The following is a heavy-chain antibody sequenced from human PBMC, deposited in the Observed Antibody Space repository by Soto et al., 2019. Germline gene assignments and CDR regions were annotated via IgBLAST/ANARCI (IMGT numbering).Heavy chain of an antibody. CDR3: AREGNLGRWLQPLDY. CDR1: GDSISSYS. J-gene: IGHJ4*02. CDR2: IHYNGNT. D-gene: IGHD5-12*01. V-gene: IGHV4-59*01. Sequence: QVQLQVSGPGLVKPSEPLSLTCTVSGDSISSYSWSWIRQPPGKGLEWIGNIHYNGNTKYNPSLKSRVTMSVDTSKNQFSLKLISVTAADTAVYYCAREGNLGRWLQPLDYWGQGTLVTVSS.